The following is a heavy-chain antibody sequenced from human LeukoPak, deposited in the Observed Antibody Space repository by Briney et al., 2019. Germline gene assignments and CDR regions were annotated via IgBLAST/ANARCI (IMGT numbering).Heavy chain of an antibody. CDR3: ARVGGRGSIGGDC. CDR2: FKSDGSAT. D-gene: IGHD3-10*01. CDR1: GFTFSTYW. Sequence: GGSLRLSCAASGFTFSTYWMHWVRQAPGKGLVWVSRFKSDGSATTYADFVKGRFTVSRDNAKNTLYLQMSSLRAEDTAMYFCARVGGRGSIGGDCWGQGTLVTVSS. J-gene: IGHJ4*02. V-gene: IGHV3-74*03.